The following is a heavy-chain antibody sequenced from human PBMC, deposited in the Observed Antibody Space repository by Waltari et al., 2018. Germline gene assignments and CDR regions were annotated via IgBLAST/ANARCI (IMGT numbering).Heavy chain of an antibody. CDR2: ISFDGSIT. V-gene: IGHV3-30-3*01. CDR3: ARAGGGSWLHEDAFDV. D-gene: IGHD2-15*01. Sequence: QVQLVQSGGGVVQSEKSLRLSCAASGFTFSTYSLHWVRQAPGKGLEWVAVISFDGSITNYADSVKCRFSISKDDSKNTLYLQMNSLRPEDTAVYYCARAGGGSWLHEDAFDVWGQGTMVTVSS. J-gene: IGHJ3*01. CDR1: GFTFSTYS.